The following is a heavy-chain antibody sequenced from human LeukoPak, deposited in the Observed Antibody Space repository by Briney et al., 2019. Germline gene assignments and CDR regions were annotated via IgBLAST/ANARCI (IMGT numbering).Heavy chain of an antibody. V-gene: IGHV1-18*01. CDR1: SYIISTYG. D-gene: IGHD3-10*01. CDR2: ISVLIGDA. J-gene: IGHJ1*01. CDR3: ARVAESGWFFQD. Sequence: GASVKVSCKAPSYIISTYGISWVRQAPGQGLEWMAWISVLIGDASYAQKFQDRVTVTTDTSTDTVYMELRSLTPGDTALYYCARVAESGWFFQDWGQGTLVTVSS.